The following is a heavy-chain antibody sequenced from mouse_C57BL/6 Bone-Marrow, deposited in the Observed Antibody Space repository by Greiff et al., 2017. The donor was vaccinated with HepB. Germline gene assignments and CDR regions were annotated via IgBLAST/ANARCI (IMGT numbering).Heavy chain of an antibody. CDR2: IYPRSGNT. Sequence: VKLVESGAELARPGASVKLSCKASGYTFTSYGISWVKQRTGQGLEWIGEIYPRSGNTYYNEKFKGKATLTADKSSSTAYMELRSLTSEDSAVYFCAGITTVVALDYWGQGTTLTVSS. D-gene: IGHD1-1*01. V-gene: IGHV1-81*01. J-gene: IGHJ2*01. CDR1: GYTFTSYG. CDR3: AGITTVVALDY.